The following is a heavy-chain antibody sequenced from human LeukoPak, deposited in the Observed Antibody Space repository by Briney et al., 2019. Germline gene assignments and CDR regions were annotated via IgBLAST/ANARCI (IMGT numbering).Heavy chain of an antibody. Sequence: PSETLSLTCTVSGGSISSYYWSWIRQPPGKGLEWIGYIYYSGSTNYNPPLKSRVTISVDTSKNQFSLKLSSVTAADTAVYYCARPYCSGGSCYPYYFDYWGQGTLVTVSS. V-gene: IGHV4-59*08. CDR3: ARPYCSGGSCYPYYFDY. CDR2: IYYSGST. CDR1: GGSISSYY. J-gene: IGHJ4*02. D-gene: IGHD2-15*01.